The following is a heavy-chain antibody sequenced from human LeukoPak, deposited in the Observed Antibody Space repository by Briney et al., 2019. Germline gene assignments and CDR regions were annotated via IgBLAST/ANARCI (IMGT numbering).Heavy chain of an antibody. CDR2: IKQDGSEK. Sequence: GGSLRLSCAASGFTFSSYWMSWVRQAPGKGLEWVANIKQDGSEKYYVDSVKGRFTISRDNAKNSLYLQMNSLRAEDTAVYYCAREPYDSSGYYYGYFDLWGRGTLVTVSS. CDR1: GFTFSSYW. J-gene: IGHJ2*01. V-gene: IGHV3-7*03. CDR3: AREPYDSSGYYYGYFDL. D-gene: IGHD3-22*01.